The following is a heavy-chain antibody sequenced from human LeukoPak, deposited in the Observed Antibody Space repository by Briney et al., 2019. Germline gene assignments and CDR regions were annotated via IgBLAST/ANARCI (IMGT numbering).Heavy chain of an antibody. V-gene: IGHV4-59*08. Sequence: GSLRLSCAASGFSVSRYWMSWVRQAPGEGLEWIGYIHYSGSTNYNPSLKSRVTISVDTSKNHFSLKLYSVTAADTAVYYCARGGSTLHSAGGHDIEFYYYYYMDVWGKGTTVTISS. D-gene: IGHD3-9*01. J-gene: IGHJ6*03. CDR2: IHYSGST. CDR3: ARGGSTLHSAGGHDIEFYYYYYMDV. CDR1: GFSVSRYW.